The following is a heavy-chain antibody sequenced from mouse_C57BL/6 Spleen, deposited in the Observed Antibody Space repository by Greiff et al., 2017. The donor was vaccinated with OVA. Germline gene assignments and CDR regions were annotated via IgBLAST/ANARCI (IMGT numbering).Heavy chain of an antibody. D-gene: IGHD1-1*01. V-gene: IGHV1-76*01. CDR3: ARGHDGSSYNYAMDY. Sequence: QVQLKESGAELVRPGASVKLSCKASGYTFTDYYINWVKQRPGQGLEWIARIYPGSGNTYYNEKFKGKATLTAEKSSSTAYMQLSSLTSEDSAVYFWARGHDGSSYNYAMDYWGQGTSVTVSS. J-gene: IGHJ4*01. CDR1: GYTFTDYY. CDR2: IYPGSGNT.